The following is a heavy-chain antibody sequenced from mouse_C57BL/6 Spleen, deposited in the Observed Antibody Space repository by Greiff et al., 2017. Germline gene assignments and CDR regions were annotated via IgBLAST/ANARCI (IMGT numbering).Heavy chain of an antibody. CDR3: AREDDYDEDAMDY. CDR1: GYAFSSSW. V-gene: IGHV1-82*01. D-gene: IGHD2-4*01. CDR2: IYPGGGDT. J-gene: IGHJ4*01. Sequence: VQLQQSGPELVKPGASVKISCKASGYAFSSSWMNWVKQRPGKGLEWIGRIYPGGGDTNYNGKFKGKATLTADKSSSTAYMQLSSLTSEDSAVYFCAREDDYDEDAMDYWGQGTSVTVSS.